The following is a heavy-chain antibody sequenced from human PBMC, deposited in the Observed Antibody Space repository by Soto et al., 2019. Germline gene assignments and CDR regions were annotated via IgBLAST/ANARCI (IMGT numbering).Heavy chain of an antibody. CDR1: GYSISSGYY. D-gene: IGHD2-15*01. CDR3: ARTDIVVVPTTLPHWFDP. J-gene: IGHJ5*02. CDR2: VYHTGRS. V-gene: IGHV4-38-2*01. Sequence: KPSDSLSLTCAVSGYSISSGYYWGWVRQPPGKGLEWIEAVYHTGRSFYNPSLKRRVTISLDTAKNEFSLKLTSVTAADTAVYYCARTDIVVVPTTLPHWFDPWGQGTLVTVSS.